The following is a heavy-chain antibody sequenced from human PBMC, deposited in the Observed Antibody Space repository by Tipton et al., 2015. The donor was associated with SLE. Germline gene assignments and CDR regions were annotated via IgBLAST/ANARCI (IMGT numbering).Heavy chain of an antibody. CDR1: GGSISSYY. D-gene: IGHD2-15*01. J-gene: IGHJ2*01. V-gene: IGHV4-4*07. CDR3: ARHRRSGEYFDL. Sequence: LSPTCSVSGGSISSYYWSWIRQPAGKGLEWIGRIYTSGSTNYNPSLKSRVTMSVDTSKNQFSLKLSSVTAADTAVYYCARHRRSGEYFDLWGRGTLVTVSS. CDR2: IYTSGST.